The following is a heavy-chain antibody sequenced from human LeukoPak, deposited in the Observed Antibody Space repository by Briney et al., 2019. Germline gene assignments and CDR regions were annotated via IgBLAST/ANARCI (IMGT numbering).Heavy chain of an antibody. V-gene: IGHV3-48*03. Sequence: GGPLRLSCAASGFTFSSYEMNWVRQAPGKGLEWVSYISSSGSTIYYADSVKGRFTISRDNAKNSLYLQMNSLRAEDTAVYYCARTYDSSGYYGGAFDIWGQGTMVTVSS. J-gene: IGHJ3*02. CDR1: GFTFSSYE. CDR2: ISSSGSTI. D-gene: IGHD3-22*01. CDR3: ARTYDSSGYYGGAFDI.